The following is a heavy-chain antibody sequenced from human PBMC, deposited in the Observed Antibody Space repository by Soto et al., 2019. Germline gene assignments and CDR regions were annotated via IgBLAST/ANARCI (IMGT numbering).Heavy chain of an antibody. V-gene: IGHV3-11*01. CDR3: ARDGAEMMGTNYYYYYGMDV. J-gene: IGHJ6*02. Sequence: PGGSLRLSCAASGFTFSDYYMGWIRQAPGKGLEWVSYIFNNGKTVYHADSVRGRFTISRDNAKNSLYLQMSSLRAEDTAVYYCARDGAEMMGTNYYYYYGMDVWGQGNPGHRLL. CDR1: GFTFSDYY. CDR2: IFNNGKTV. D-gene: IGHD1-1*01.